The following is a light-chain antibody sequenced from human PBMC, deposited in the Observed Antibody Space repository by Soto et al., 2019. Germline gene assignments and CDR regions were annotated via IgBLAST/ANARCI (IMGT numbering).Light chain of an antibody. CDR2: DAS. J-gene: IGKJ1*01. V-gene: IGKV3-11*01. CDR3: QRGT. CDR1: QSVSSY. Sequence: EIVLTQSPATLSLSPGERATLSCRASQSVSSYLAWYQQKPGQAPRLLIYDASNRATGIPARFSGSGSGTDFTLTFSSLEPEDFAVYYCQRGTFGQGTKVEIK.